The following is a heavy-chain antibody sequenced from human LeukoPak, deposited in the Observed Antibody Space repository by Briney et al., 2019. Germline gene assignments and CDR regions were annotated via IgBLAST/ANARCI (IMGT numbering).Heavy chain of an antibody. D-gene: IGHD6-6*01. CDR3: AGGYSSSSQVDY. CDR1: GYSISSGFY. V-gene: IGHV4-38-2*02. J-gene: IGHJ4*02. Sequence: PSETLSLTCTVSGYSISSGFYWGWIRQPPGKGLEWIGSMYHSGTTYYNPSLKSRVTISVDTSKKQFSLKLNSVTAADTAVYYCAGGYSSSSQVDYWGQGTLVTISS. CDR2: MYHSGTT.